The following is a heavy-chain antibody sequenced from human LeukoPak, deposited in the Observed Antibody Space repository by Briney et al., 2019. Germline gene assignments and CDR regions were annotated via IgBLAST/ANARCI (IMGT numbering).Heavy chain of an antibody. CDR3: ARFKGFTMIVVAPRTSAFDI. J-gene: IGHJ3*02. CDR1: GFTFSSYS. CDR2: INHSGST. Sequence: PGGSLRLSCAASGFTFSSYSMNWVRQPPGKGLEWIGEINHSGSTNYNPSLKSRVTISVDTSKNQFSLKLSSVTAADTAVYYCARFKGFTMIVVAPRTSAFDIWGQGTMVTVSS. D-gene: IGHD3-22*01. V-gene: IGHV4-34*01.